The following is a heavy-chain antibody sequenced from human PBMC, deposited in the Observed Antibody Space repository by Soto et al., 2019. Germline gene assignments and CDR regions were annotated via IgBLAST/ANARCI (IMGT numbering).Heavy chain of an antibody. Sequence: GGSVRLSCAASGFTFSEYYMSWIRQAPGKGLEWVSYISSSGSTIYYADSVKGRFTISRDNAKNSLYLQMNSLRAGDTAVYYCARAPYSSGYRGAFDIWGQGTMVTVSS. D-gene: IGHD6-19*01. CDR2: ISSSGSTI. V-gene: IGHV3-11*04. CDR3: ARAPYSSGYRGAFDI. CDR1: GFTFSEYY. J-gene: IGHJ3*02.